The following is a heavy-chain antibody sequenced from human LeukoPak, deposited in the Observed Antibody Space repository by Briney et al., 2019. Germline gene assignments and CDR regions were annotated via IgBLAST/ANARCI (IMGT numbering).Heavy chain of an antibody. CDR3: ARLDLGITVTTNY. V-gene: IGHV1-2*02. J-gene: IGHJ4*02. CDR1: GYTFTGYY. Sequence: GASVKVSCKASGYTFTGYYMHWVRQAPGQGLEWMGWINPNSGGTNYAQKFQGRVTMTRDTSISTAYMELSRLRSDDTAVYYCARLDLGITVTTNYWGQGTLVTVSS. D-gene: IGHD4-17*01. CDR2: INPNSGGT.